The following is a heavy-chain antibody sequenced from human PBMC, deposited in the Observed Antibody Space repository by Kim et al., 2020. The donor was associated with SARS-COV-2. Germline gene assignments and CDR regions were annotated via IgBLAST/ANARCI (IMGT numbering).Heavy chain of an antibody. Sequence: SETLSLTCAVYGGSFSGYYWSWIRQPPGKGLEWIGEINHSGSTNYNPSLKSRVTISVDTSKNQFSLKLSSVTAADTAVYYCARAYCGGDCYLDDAFDIWG. D-gene: IGHD2-21*02. CDR1: GGSFSGYY. V-gene: IGHV4-34*01. CDR3: ARAYCGGDCYLDDAFDI. J-gene: IGHJ3*02. CDR2: INHSGST.